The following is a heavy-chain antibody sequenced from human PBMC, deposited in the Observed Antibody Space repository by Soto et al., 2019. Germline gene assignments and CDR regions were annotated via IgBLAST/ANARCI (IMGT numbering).Heavy chain of an antibody. Sequence: VQLVESGGGLVQPGGSLRLSCAASGFTFSSYWMSWVRQAPGKGLEWVANIKQDGSEKYYVDSVKGRFTISRDNAKNSLYLQMNSLRAEDTAVYYCARGSVFGVVDDAFDIWGQGTMVTVSS. J-gene: IGHJ3*02. CDR2: IKQDGSEK. D-gene: IGHD3-3*01. CDR1: GFTFSSYW. CDR3: ARGSVFGVVDDAFDI. V-gene: IGHV3-7*03.